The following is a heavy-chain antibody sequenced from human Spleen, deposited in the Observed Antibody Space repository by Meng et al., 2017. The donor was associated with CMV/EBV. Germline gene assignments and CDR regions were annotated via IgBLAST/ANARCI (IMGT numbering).Heavy chain of an antibody. Sequence: SGFTFSNYDMSWVRQAPGKGLEWVSAISGSGGSTYYADSVKGRFTISRDNSKNTLYLQMNSLRDEDTAVYYCAKDLTVKTVTGGFDYWGQGTLVTVSS. D-gene: IGHD4-17*01. V-gene: IGHV3-23*01. CDR2: ISGSGGST. CDR1: GFTFSNYD. CDR3: AKDLTVKTVTGGFDY. J-gene: IGHJ4*02.